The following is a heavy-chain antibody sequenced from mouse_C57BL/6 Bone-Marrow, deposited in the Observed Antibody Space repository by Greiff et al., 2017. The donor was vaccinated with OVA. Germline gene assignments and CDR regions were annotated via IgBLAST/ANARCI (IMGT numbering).Heavy chain of an antibody. CDR1: GFTFSSYA. CDR2: ISDGGSYT. Sequence: EVQLVESGGGLVKPGGSLKLSCAASGFTFSSYAMSWVRQTPEKRLEWVATISDGGSYTYYPDNVKGRFTISRDNAKNNLYLQMSHLKSEDTAMYYCARGGWLKDYWGQGTTLTVSS. D-gene: IGHD2-3*01. J-gene: IGHJ2*01. CDR3: ARGGWLKDY. V-gene: IGHV5-4*01.